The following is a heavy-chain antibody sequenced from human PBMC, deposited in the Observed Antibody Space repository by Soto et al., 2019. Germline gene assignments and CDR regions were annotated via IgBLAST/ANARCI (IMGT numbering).Heavy chain of an antibody. V-gene: IGHV3-74*03. J-gene: IGHJ3*01. CDR2: VSTDGRDT. Sequence: EVQVVESGGGLVQPGGSLRLSCAASEFTFNNYWMHWLRQTPGKGLVWVSRVSTDGRDTTYAGFVKGRFTISRDNAKNTLDLQMNSLRVEDTAVYYCARSRGAKNGFDVWGRGTKVTVYS. CDR3: ARSRGAKNGFDV. CDR1: EFTFNNYW. D-gene: IGHD1-26*01.